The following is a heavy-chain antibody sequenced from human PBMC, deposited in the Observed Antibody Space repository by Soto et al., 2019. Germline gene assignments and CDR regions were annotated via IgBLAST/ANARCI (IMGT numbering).Heavy chain of an antibody. V-gene: IGHV4-59*03. CDR1: GDSMSPFY. CDR3: AKFRRNYFGD. CDR2: IYHIGTT. D-gene: IGHD3-10*01. J-gene: IGHJ4*02. Sequence: QVQLQESGPGLVKPSETLSLTCTVSGDSMSPFYWSWIRQPPGKGLEWIGYIYHIGTTTYNPSLKSRVTISLDSSKNQFSLKLTSVTAADTAVDDCAKFRRNYFGDWGQGTLVTVSS.